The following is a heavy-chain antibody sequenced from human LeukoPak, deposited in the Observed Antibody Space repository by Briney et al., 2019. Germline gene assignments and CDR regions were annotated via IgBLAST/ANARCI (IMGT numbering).Heavy chain of an antibody. J-gene: IGHJ6*03. CDR3: ARGLYYIDV. Sequence: GWSLRLSCAASGFTFSSYAMSWVRQAPGKGLEWVSAVTGSGDSTYYADSVKGRFTISRDNSRNALYLQMNSLRTEDTAIYYCARGLYYIDVWGNGTAVTVS. CDR1: GFTFSSYA. CDR2: VTGSGDST. V-gene: IGHV3-23*01.